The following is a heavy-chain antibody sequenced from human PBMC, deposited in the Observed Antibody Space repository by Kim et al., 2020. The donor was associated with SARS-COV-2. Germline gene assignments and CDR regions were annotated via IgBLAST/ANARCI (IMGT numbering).Heavy chain of an antibody. J-gene: IGHJ4*02. CDR2: FDPEDGET. Sequence: ASVKVSCKVSGYTLTELSMHRVRQAPGKGLEWMGGFDPEDGETIYAQKFQGRVTMTEDTSTDTAYMELSSLRSEDTAVYYCARGSSGWWGEVYYFDYWGQGTLVTVSS. CDR3: ARGSSGWWGEVYYFDY. CDR1: GYTLTELS. V-gene: IGHV1-24*01. D-gene: IGHD6-19*01.